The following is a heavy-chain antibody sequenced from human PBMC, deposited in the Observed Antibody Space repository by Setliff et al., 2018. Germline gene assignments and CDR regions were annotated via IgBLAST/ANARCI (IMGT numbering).Heavy chain of an antibody. Sequence: GESLKISCKGSGYRFTTYWIAWVRQKPGKGLEWMGIVYPGDSDTQYRPSFQGQVTFSSDKSINTAYLHLSILKASDTAMYYCAREHVSGHSEYWGQGTLVTVSS. CDR3: AREHVSGHSEY. D-gene: IGHD1-26*01. V-gene: IGHV5-51*01. CDR1: GYRFTTYW. J-gene: IGHJ4*02. CDR2: VYPGDSDT.